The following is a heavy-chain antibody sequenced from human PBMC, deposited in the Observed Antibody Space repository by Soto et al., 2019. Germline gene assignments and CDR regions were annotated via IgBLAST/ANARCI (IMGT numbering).Heavy chain of an antibody. CDR2: IYYRGMT. D-gene: IGHD5-18*01. J-gene: IGHJ3*02. CDR1: GASISSGVFY. CDR3: ARAQARNGYGQSFDI. Sequence: QVHLLESGPGLVKPSQTLSLTCTVSGASISSGVFYWSWIRQTPGKGLEWIGNIYYRGMTNYNPSLKSRPTISQVASRNLFSLNLTSVTAADTAVYFCARAQARNGYGQSFDIWGQGSLVTVSS. V-gene: IGHV4-30-4*01.